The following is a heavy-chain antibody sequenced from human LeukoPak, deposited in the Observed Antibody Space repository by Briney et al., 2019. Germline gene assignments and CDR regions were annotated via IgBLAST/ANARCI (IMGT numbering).Heavy chain of an antibody. V-gene: IGHV4-34*01. CDR3: ARDLPRNYYMDV. CDR1: GGSFSGYY. Sequence: SETLSLTCAVYGGSFSGYYWSWIRQPPGKGLEWIGEINHSGSTNYNPSLKSRVTISVDTSKNQFSLKLSSVTAADTAVYYCARDLPRNYYMDVWGKGTTVTVSS. D-gene: IGHD7-27*01. J-gene: IGHJ6*03. CDR2: INHSGST.